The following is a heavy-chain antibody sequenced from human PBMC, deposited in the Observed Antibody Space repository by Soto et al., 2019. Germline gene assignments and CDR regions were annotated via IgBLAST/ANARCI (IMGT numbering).Heavy chain of an antibody. CDR2: ISYDGSNK. CDR3: AKDSEFGDYGGMKY. D-gene: IGHD4-17*01. CDR1: GFTFSSYG. J-gene: IGHJ4*02. V-gene: IGHV3-30*18. Sequence: GGSLRLSCAASGFTFSSYGMHWVRQAPGKGLEWVAVISYDGSNKYYADSVEGRFTISRDNSKNTLYLQMNSLRAEDTAVYYCAKDSEFGDYGGMKYWGQGTLVTVSS.